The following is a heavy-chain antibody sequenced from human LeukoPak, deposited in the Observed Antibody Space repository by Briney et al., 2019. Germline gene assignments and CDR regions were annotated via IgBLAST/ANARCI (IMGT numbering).Heavy chain of an antibody. Sequence: SETLSLTCTVSGGSISSGGYYWSWIRQPPGKGLEWIGYIYHSGSTYYNPSLKSRVTISVDRSKNQFSLKLSSVTAADTAVYYCARVGYSSWANWFDPWGQGTLVTVSS. V-gene: IGHV4-30-2*01. D-gene: IGHD6-13*01. CDR1: GGSISSGGYY. CDR3: ARVGYSSWANWFDP. J-gene: IGHJ5*02. CDR2: IYHSGST.